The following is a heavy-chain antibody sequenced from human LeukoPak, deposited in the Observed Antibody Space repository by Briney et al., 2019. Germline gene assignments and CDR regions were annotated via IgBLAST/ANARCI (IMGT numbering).Heavy chain of an antibody. CDR1: GGSFSGYY. J-gene: IGHJ5*02. V-gene: IGHV4-34*01. CDR2: INHSGST. Sequence: SETLSLTCAVYGGSFSGYYWSWIRQPPGKGLEWIGEINHSGSTNYNPSLKSRVTISVDTSKNQFSLKLSSVTAADTAMYYCARYLGSGRNWLDPWGQGTLVTVSS. CDR3: ARYLGSGRNWLDP. D-gene: IGHD6-19*01.